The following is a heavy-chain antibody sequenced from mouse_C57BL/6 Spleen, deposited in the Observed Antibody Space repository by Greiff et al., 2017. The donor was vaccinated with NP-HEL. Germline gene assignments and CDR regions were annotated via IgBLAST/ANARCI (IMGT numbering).Heavy chain of an antibody. CDR2: IDPSDSYT. Sequence: QVQLQQPGAELVRPGTSVKLSCKASGYTFTSYWMHWVKQRPGQGLEWIGVIDPSDSYTNYNQKFKGKATLTVDTSSSTAYMQLSSLTSEDSAVYYCARKNLRAMDYWGQGTSVTVSS. J-gene: IGHJ4*01. CDR3: ARKNLRAMDY. CDR1: GYTFTSYW. V-gene: IGHV1-59*01.